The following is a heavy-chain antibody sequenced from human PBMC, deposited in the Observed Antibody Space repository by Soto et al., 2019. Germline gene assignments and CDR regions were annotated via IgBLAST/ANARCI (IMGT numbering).Heavy chain of an antibody. Sequence: EVQLVESGGGLVQPGGSLRLSCAASGFTVSSNYMSWVRQAPGKGLECVSVIYSGGSTYYADSVKGRFTISRDNSKNTLYLQMNSLRAEDTAVYYGERDMVRGMDVWGQGTTVTVSS. CDR3: ERDMVRGMDV. D-gene: IGHD3-10*01. J-gene: IGHJ6*02. CDR2: IYSGGST. V-gene: IGHV3-66*01. CDR1: GFTVSSNY.